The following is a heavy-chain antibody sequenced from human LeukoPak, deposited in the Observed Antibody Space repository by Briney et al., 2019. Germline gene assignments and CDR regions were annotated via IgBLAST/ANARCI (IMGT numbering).Heavy chain of an antibody. V-gene: IGHV3-30*18. J-gene: IGHJ4*02. CDR2: ISYDGSNK. CDR1: GFTFSSYG. D-gene: IGHD6-19*01. Sequence: PGGSLRLSCAASGFTFSSYGMHWVRQAPGKGLEWVAVISYDGSNKYYADSVKGRFTISRDNSKNTLYLQMNSLRAEDTAVYYCAKMGQWPKYYFDYWGQGTLVTVSS. CDR3: AKMGQWPKYYFDY.